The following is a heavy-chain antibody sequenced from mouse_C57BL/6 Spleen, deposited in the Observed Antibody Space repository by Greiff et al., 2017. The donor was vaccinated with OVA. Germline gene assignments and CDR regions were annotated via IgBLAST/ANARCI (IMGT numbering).Heavy chain of an antibody. Sequence: QVQLQQPGAELMKPGASVKLSCKASGYTFTGYWIAWVKQRPGHGLEWIGEIFPGSGSTNYNEKFKGKATFTADTSSNTAYMQLSSLTTEDSAVLYCARKGIYTGNLYYIDYWGQGTTLTVSS. CDR3: ARKGIYTGNLYYIDY. J-gene: IGHJ2*01. V-gene: IGHV1-9*01. CDR1: GYTFTGYW. CDR2: IFPGSGST. D-gene: IGHD2-1*01.